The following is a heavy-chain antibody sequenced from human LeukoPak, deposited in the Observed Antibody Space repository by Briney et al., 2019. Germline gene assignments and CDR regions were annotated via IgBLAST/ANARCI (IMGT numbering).Heavy chain of an antibody. CDR2: IKSNTDGGTT. Sequence: PGGSLRLSCAASGFTLSNAWMTWVRQAPGKGLEWVGRIKSNTDGGTTDYAAPVKGRFTISRDDSENTLYLQMNSLRTEDTAVYYCTTGYYADYFQHWGQGTLVTVFS. D-gene: IGHD1-26*01. CDR1: GFTLSNAW. V-gene: IGHV3-15*01. CDR3: TTGYYADYFQH. J-gene: IGHJ1*01.